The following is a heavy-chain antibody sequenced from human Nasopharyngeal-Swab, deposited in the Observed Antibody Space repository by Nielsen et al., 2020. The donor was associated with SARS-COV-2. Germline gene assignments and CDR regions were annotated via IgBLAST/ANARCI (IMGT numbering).Heavy chain of an antibody. V-gene: IGHV3-21*01. CDR3: ARVAEMATILGRIDY. CDR1: GFTFSSYS. Sequence: GESLKISCAASGFTFSSYSMNWVRQAPGKGLEWVSSISSSSSYIHYADSVKGRFTISRDNAKNSLYLQMNSLRAEDTAVYYCARVAEMATILGRIDYWGQGTLVTVSS. CDR2: ISSSSSYI. D-gene: IGHD5-24*01. J-gene: IGHJ4*02.